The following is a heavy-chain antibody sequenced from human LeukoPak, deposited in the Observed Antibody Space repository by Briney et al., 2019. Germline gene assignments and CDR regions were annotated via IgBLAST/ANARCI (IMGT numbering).Heavy chain of an antibody. CDR3: AKEGAEYNLNA. D-gene: IGHD1-1*01. V-gene: IGHV3-23*01. J-gene: IGHJ5*02. CDR2: ISGSGGST. CDR1: GFTFSHYA. Sequence: PGGSLRLSCAASGFTFSHYAMNWVRQAPGKGLEWVSGISGSGGSTFYADSVKGRFTISRDNSKNTLYLQTTSLRADDTAVFYCAKEGAEYNLNAWGQGTLVTVSS.